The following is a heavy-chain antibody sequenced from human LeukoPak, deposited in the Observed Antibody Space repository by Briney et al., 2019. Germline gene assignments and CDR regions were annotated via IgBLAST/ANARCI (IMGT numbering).Heavy chain of an antibody. CDR1: GFTFSLHN. D-gene: IGHD6-19*01. J-gene: IGHJ4*02. Sequence: GGSLRLSCAASGFTFSLHNMNWVRQAPGKGLEWLSYISGSSSTIYYADSVKGRFTISRDNSKNTLYLQMNSLRGEDTAVYYCARERNLEIAVAGTIFDYWGQGTLVTVSS. V-gene: IGHV3-48*01. CDR3: ARERNLEIAVAGTIFDY. CDR2: ISGSSSTI.